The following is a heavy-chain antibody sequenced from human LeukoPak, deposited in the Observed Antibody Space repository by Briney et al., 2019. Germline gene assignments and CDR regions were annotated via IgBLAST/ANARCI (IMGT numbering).Heavy chain of an antibody. V-gene: IGHV1-69*13. D-gene: IGHD2-15*01. CDR3: ARDRPRGYCSGGSCYSSFRYYYGMDV. Sequence: SVKVSCKASGGTFSSYAISWVRQAPGQGLEWMGGIIPIFGTANYAQKFQGRVTITADESTSTAYMELSSLRSEDTAVYYCARDRPRGYCSGGSCYSSFRYYYGMDVWGQGTTVTVSS. CDR1: GGTFSSYA. CDR2: IIPIFGTA. J-gene: IGHJ6*02.